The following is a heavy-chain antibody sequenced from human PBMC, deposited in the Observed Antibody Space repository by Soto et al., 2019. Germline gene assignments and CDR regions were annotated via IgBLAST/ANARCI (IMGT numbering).Heavy chain of an antibody. V-gene: IGHV4-59*12. Sequence: PSETLSLTCTVSGGSISSYYWSWIRQPPGKGLEWIGYIYYSGSTNYNPSLKSRVTISVDTSKNQFSLKTEDTAVYYCTSREPYYYDSSGPDAFDIWGQGTMVTVSS. J-gene: IGHJ3*02. CDR3: YYYDSSGPDAFDI. D-gene: IGHD3-22*01. CDR2: IYYSGST. CDR1: GGSISSYY.